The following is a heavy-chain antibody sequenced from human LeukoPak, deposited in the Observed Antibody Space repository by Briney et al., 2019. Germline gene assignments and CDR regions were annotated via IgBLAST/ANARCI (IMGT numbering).Heavy chain of an antibody. D-gene: IGHD3-22*01. J-gene: IGHJ4*02. CDR1: GYSFTSYW. CDR2: IYPGDSDT. Sequence: GESLKISCKVSGYSFTSYWIGWVRQMPGKGLGGLGLIYPGDSDTRYSPSFQGQVTISADKSISTAYLQWSSLKASDTAMYYCARLYDSSGQYFDYWGQGTLVTVSS. CDR3: ARLYDSSGQYFDY. V-gene: IGHV5-51*01.